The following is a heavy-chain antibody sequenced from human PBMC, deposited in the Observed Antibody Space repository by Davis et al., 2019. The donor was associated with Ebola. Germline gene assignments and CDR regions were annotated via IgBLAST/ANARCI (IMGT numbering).Heavy chain of an antibody. D-gene: IGHD3-3*01. CDR2: INHSGST. Sequence: SETLSLTCAVYGGSFSGYYWSWIRQPPGKGLEWIGEINHSGSTYYNPSLKSRVTISVDTSKNQFSLKLSSVTAADTAVYYCARRFLEWEFDYWGQGTLVTVSS. CDR3: ARRFLEWEFDY. CDR1: GGSFSGYY. V-gene: IGHV4-34*01. J-gene: IGHJ4*02.